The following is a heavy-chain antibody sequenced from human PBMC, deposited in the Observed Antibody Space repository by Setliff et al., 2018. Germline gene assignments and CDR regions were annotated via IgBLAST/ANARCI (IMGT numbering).Heavy chain of an antibody. D-gene: IGHD3-22*01. CDR2: ISSRSDII. CDR1: GITFSTYS. V-gene: IGHV3-48*01. Sequence: GESLRLSCAASGITFSTYSMNWVRQAPGKGLEWVSYISSRSDIIYYADSVKGRFTISRDNAKNSLYLQVNSLRAEDTAVYYCATNPRKGRSGGYYYDDPYYYYMDAWGKGTTVTVSS. J-gene: IGHJ6*03. CDR3: ATNPRKGRSGGYYYDDPYYYYMDA.